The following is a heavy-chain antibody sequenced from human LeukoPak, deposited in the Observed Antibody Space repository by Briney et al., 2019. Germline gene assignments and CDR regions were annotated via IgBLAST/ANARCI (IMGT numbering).Heavy chain of an antibody. CDR1: GYTFTGYY. V-gene: IGHV1-2*06. D-gene: IGHD3-22*01. Sequence: GASVKVSCKASGYTFTGYYMHWVLQAPGHGLEWMGRINPNSGGTTYAQDFQGRVTMTRDTSISTAYMELSGLTSDDTAVYYCARPRATIVADDGYDIWGQGTMVTVSS. CDR3: ARPRATIVADDGYDI. J-gene: IGHJ3*02. CDR2: INPNSGGT.